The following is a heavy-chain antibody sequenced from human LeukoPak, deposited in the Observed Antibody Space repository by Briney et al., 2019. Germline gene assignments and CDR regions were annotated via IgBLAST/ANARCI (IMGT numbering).Heavy chain of an antibody. CDR1: GGSISSGSYC. J-gene: IGHJ6*03. CDR3: ARSVEGYCSGGSCYSYYYYMDV. V-gene: IGHV4-61*01. Sequence: SETLSLTCTVSGGSISSGSYCWSWIRQPPGKGLEWIGYIYDSGSTNYNPSLKSRVTISVDTSKNQFSLKLSSVTAADTAVYYCARSVEGYCSGGSCYSYYYYMDVWGKGTTVTVSS. D-gene: IGHD2-15*01. CDR2: IYDSGST.